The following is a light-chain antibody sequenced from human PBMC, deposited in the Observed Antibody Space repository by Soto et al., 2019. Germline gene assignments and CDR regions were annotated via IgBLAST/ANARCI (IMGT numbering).Light chain of an antibody. Sequence: DIVMTQSPDSLAVSLGERATINCKSSQSVLYSSNNKNYLAWYQQKPGQPPKLLIYWASTRESGVPDRFSGSGSGTDVTLTISSLRAEDVAVYYCQQYYRPWTFGQGTKVEIK. J-gene: IGKJ1*01. CDR3: QQYYRPWT. CDR1: QSVLYSSNNKNY. V-gene: IGKV4-1*01. CDR2: WAS.